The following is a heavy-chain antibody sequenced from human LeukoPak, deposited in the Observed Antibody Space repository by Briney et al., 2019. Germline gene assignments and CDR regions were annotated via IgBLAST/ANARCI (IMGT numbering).Heavy chain of an antibody. CDR2: LYYSGNT. Sequence: PSETLSLTCTVSGGSISSSSYYCGWIRQPPGKGPEWIGSLYYSGNTYYNPSLKSRVTISVDTSKNQFSLKLSSVTAADTAMYYCARPGRLGYCGGGSCYSDAFDLWGQGTMVTVSS. D-gene: IGHD2-15*01. CDR3: ARPGRLGYCGGGSCYSDAFDL. V-gene: IGHV4-39*01. CDR1: GGSISSSSYY. J-gene: IGHJ3*01.